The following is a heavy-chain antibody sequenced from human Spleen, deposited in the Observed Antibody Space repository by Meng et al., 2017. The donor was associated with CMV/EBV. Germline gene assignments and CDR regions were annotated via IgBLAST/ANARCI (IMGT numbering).Heavy chain of an antibody. CDR2: ISYDGSNK. CDR1: GFTFSSYA. V-gene: IGHV3-30*04. D-gene: IGHD2-2*01. CDR3: AREIYPYAHAFDI. J-gene: IGHJ3*02. Sequence: GESLKISCAASGFTFSSYAMHWVRQAPGKGLEWVAVISYDGSNKYYADSVKGRFTISRDNAKNSLYLQMNSLRAEDTAVYYCAREIYPYAHAFDIWGQGTMVTVSS.